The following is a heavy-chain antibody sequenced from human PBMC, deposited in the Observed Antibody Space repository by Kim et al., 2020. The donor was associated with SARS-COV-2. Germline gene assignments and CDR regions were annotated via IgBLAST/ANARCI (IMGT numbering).Heavy chain of an antibody. CDR3: AKMKGLQWTNYAMDV. Sequence: GGSLRLSCTASGLTFSNFAMSWVRQAPGKGLDWVSGITGHGGIYQADSVKGRFTISTDNSKNTPYLQLNSLRAEDTAIYYCAKMKGLQWTNYAMDVWGQGTTVTVSS. CDR1: GLTFSNFA. D-gene: IGHD6-19*01. CDR2: ITGHGGI. V-gene: IGHV3-23*01. J-gene: IGHJ6*02.